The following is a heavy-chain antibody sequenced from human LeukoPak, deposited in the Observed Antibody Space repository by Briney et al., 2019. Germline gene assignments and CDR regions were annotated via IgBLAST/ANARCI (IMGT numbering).Heavy chain of an antibody. V-gene: IGHV1-3*01. Sequence: ASVKVSCKASGYTFTSYAMHWVRQAPGQRLEWMGWINAGNGNTKYSQKFQGRVTITRDTSASTAYMELSSLRSEDTAVYYCARDRGGRWPSDYWGQGTLVTVSS. CDR1: GYTFTSYA. CDR3: ARDRGGRWPSDY. CDR2: INAGNGNT. J-gene: IGHJ4*02. D-gene: IGHD4-23*01.